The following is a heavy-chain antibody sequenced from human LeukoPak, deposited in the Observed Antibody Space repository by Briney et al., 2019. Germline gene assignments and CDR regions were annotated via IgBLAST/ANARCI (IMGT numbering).Heavy chain of an antibody. V-gene: IGHV3-48*03. D-gene: IGHD3-10*02. Sequence: GGSLRLSCAASGFTFTSYEMNWVRQAPGKGLEWVSYISGSSSSIYYADSVEGRFTFSRENAKQSLYLQMNSLRAEDTAVYYCARDDVLSLGISFDLWGRGTLVTVSS. J-gene: IGHJ2*01. CDR1: GFTFTSYE. CDR3: ARDDVLSLGISFDL. CDR2: ISGSSSSI.